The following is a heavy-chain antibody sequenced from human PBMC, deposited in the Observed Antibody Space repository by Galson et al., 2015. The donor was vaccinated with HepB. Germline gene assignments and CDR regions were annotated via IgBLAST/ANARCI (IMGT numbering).Heavy chain of an antibody. V-gene: IGHV1-3*01. Sequence: SVKVSCKASGYSFTTYVMHWVRQAPGQRLEWMGWINAGTGNTKYSQKFQGRVTMTRDTSASTAYMELSSLRSEDTAVYYCARDGMGAGYWGQGTLVTVSS. D-gene: IGHD3-16*01. CDR2: INAGTGNT. J-gene: IGHJ4*02. CDR3: ARDGMGAGY. CDR1: GYSFTTYV.